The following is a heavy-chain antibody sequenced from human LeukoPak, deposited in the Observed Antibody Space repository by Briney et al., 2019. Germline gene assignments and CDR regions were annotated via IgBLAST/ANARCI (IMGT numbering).Heavy chain of an antibody. CDR1: GFSFSTYW. J-gene: IGHJ4*02. CDR3: VRDFSGAVDS. V-gene: IGHV3-74*01. CDR2: INEDGTTI. Sequence: QPGGSLRLSCAASGFSFSTYWMHWVRQVPGRGLVWVSRINEDGTTITYADSVKGRFTISRDDAKNTLYLQMSSLRADDTAIYYCVRDFSGAVDSWGQGTLVTVSS. D-gene: IGHD1-26*01.